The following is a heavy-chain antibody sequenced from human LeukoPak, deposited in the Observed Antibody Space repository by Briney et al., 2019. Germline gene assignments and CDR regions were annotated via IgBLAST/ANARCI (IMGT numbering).Heavy chain of an antibody. CDR3: ARGISGTHHYYYYYYMDV. CDR2: IYHSGST. CDR1: GGSISSSNW. Sequence: PSETLSHTCAVSGGSISSSNWWSWVRQPPGKGLEWIGEIYHSGSTNYNPSLKSRVTISVDTSKNQFSLKLSSVTAADTAVYYCARGISGTHHYYYYYYMDVWGKGTTVTVSS. V-gene: IGHV4-4*02. J-gene: IGHJ6*03. D-gene: IGHD1-7*01.